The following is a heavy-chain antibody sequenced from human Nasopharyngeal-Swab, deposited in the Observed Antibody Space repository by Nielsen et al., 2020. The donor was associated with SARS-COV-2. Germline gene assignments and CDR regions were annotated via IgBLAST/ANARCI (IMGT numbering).Heavy chain of an antibody. CDR1: VYTLTELS. J-gene: IGHJ6*02. Sequence: ASVKVSCKVSVYTLTELSMHWVRQAPGKGLEWMGGFDPEDGETIYAQKFQGRVTMTEDTSTDTAYMELSSLRSEDTAVYYCATAPAAADATYYYYGMDVWGQGTTVTVSS. CDR3: ATAPAAADATYYYYGMDV. CDR2: FDPEDGET. D-gene: IGHD6-13*01. V-gene: IGHV1-24*01.